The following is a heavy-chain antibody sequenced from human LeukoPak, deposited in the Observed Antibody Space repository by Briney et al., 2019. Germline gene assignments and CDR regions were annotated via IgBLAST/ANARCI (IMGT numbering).Heavy chain of an antibody. D-gene: IGHD1-1*01. CDR3: ARVSWFPGTSYYYMDV. J-gene: IGHJ6*03. CDR1: GGSISSYY. V-gene: IGHV4-59*01. Sequence: SSETLSLTCTVSGGSISSYYWSWIRQPPEKGLEWIGYIYYSGSTNYNPSLKSRVTISVDTSKNQFSLKLSSVTAADTAVYYCARVSWFPGTSYYYMDVWGKGTTVTVSS. CDR2: IYYSGST.